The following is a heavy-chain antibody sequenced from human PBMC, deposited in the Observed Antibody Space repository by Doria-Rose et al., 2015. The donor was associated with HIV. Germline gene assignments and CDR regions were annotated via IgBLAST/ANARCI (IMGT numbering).Heavy chain of an antibody. Sequence: QVTLKESGPVLVKPTETLTLTCTVSGVSLSSPGMGVSWIRQPPGQAPEWLAHIFSDDERSYKTSLKSRLTISRGTSKSQVVLTMTDMDPVDTATYYCARIKSSRWYHKYYFDFWGQGTLVIVSA. CDR1: GVSLSSPGMG. CDR3: ARIKSSRWYHKYYFDF. J-gene: IGHJ4*02. D-gene: IGHD6-13*01. CDR2: IFSDDER. V-gene: IGHV2-26*01.